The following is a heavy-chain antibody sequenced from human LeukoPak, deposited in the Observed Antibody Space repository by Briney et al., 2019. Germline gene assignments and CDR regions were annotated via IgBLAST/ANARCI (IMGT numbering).Heavy chain of an antibody. CDR3: ARVGSSWTLDY. D-gene: IGHD6-13*01. V-gene: IGHV3-48*01. Sequence: GGSLRLSCAASGFTFSGYSMDWVRQAPGKGLEWVSQIRSSSSAIHYADSVKGRFTISRDNAKNSLYLQMNSLRAEDTAVYYCARVGSSWTLDYWGQGTLVTVSS. CDR2: IRSSSSAI. J-gene: IGHJ4*02. CDR1: GFTFSGYS.